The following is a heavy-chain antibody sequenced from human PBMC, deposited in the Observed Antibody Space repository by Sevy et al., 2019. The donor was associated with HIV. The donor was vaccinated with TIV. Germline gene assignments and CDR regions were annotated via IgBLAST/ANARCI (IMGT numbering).Heavy chain of an antibody. Sequence: ASVKVSCKASGYTFTNYYIHWVRQAPGQGLEWMGWINPNSGATNYAQKFQGRVTMTRDTSISTAYMELGRLRFDDTALFYCARDLIEYQMLTFDYWGQGTLVTVSS. CDR3: ARDLIEYQMLTFDY. J-gene: IGHJ4*02. CDR2: INPNSGAT. D-gene: IGHD3-16*01. V-gene: IGHV1-2*02. CDR1: GYTFTNYY.